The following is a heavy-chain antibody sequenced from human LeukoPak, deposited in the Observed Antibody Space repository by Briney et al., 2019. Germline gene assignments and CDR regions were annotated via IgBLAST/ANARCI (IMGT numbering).Heavy chain of an antibody. Sequence: PGGSLRLSCAASGFTFSSYGMPWVRQAPGKGLEWVAFIRYDGSNKYYADSVKGRFTISRDNSKNTLYLQMNSLRAEDTAVYYCAKASDSSSWSDYFDYWGQGTLVTVSS. J-gene: IGHJ4*02. CDR3: AKASDSSSWSDYFDY. CDR2: IRYDGSNK. D-gene: IGHD6-13*01. CDR1: GFTFSSYG. V-gene: IGHV3-30*02.